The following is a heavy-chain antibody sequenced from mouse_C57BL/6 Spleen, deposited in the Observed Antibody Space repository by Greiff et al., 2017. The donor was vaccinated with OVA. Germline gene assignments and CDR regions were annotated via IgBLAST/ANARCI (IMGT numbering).Heavy chain of an antibody. Sequence: QVQLQQPGAELVKPGASVKMSCKASGYTFTSYWITWVKQRPGQGLAWIGDFYPGSGSTNYNEKFKSKATLTVDTSSSTAYMQLSSLTSEDSAVYYCASYGSSYGWFAYWGQGTLVTVSA. CDR1: GYTFTSYW. D-gene: IGHD1-1*01. V-gene: IGHV1-55*01. CDR2: FYPGSGST. J-gene: IGHJ3*01. CDR3: ASYGSSYGWFAY.